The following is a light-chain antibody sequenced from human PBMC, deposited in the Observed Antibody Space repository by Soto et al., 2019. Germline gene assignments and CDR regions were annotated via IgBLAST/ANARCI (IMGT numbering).Light chain of an antibody. J-gene: IGLJ1*01. V-gene: IGLV1-40*01. CDR1: SSNIGAGSD. CDR3: CSYAGSYTYV. CDR2: SNT. Sequence: QSVLTQPPSVSGAPGQRVTISCTGSSSNIGAGSDVHWYQQLPGTAPKLLIYSNTNRPSGVPDRFSGSKSGTSASLAITGLQAEDEADYYCCSYAGSYTYVFGTGTKLTVL.